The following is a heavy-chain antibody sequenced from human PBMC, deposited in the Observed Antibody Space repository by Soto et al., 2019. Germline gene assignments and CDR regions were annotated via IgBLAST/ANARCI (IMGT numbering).Heavy chain of an antibody. Sequence: SETLSLTCAVDGGSFSGYYGSWIRQPPGKGLEWIGEINHSGSTNYNPSPTSRVTISLDASTNQFFLDLSSLTAADTAIYFCARADFESSGYYSVAYFDYWGQGALVTVSS. CDR3: ARADFESSGYYSVAYFDY. CDR2: INHSGST. D-gene: IGHD3-22*01. CDR1: GGSFSGYY. V-gene: IGHV4-34*01. J-gene: IGHJ4*02.